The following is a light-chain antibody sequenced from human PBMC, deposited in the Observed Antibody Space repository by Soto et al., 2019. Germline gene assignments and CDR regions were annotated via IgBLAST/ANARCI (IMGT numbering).Light chain of an antibody. V-gene: IGKV3-20*01. CDR3: EQYGAAPER. J-gene: IGKJ4*01. CDR1: QTVSSGF. CDR2: GAS. Sequence: EIVLTQSPVTLSVSPGERAAVSCRASQTVSSGFLAWYQQKVGQAPRLLIYGASSRATGIPDRFSGSGSGADFTLAVSRVEPEDFAVYYCEQYGAAPERVGGGTKVDIK.